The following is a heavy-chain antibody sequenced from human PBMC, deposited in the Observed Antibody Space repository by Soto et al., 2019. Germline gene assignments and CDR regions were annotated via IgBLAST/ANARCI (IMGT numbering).Heavy chain of an antibody. CDR2: IDPSDSYT. CDR3: ARQTSIGDGDYDYYHYYGMDV. CDR1: GYSFTSYW. V-gene: IGHV5-10-1*01. Sequence: GESLKISCKGSGYSFTSYWISWVRQMPGKGLEWMGRIDPSDSYTNYSPSFQGHVTISADKSISTAYLQWSSLKASDTAMYYCARQTSIGDGDYDYYHYYGMDVWGQGTTVTVSS. D-gene: IGHD4-17*01. J-gene: IGHJ6*02.